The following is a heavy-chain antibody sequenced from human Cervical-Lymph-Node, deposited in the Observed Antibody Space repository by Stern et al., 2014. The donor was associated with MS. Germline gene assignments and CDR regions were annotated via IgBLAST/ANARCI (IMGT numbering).Heavy chain of an antibody. D-gene: IGHD1-26*01. CDR3: ARFHRIVGVITSWLDP. Sequence: QVQLVQSGTEVKKPGASVKVSCKASGYTFSNYAMHWVRQAPGQSLEWMGWINAGNGITKYSQKFQERVTITRDTSATTVYMELSSLRPEDTAVYYCARFHRIVGVITSWLDPWGQGTLVTVSS. V-gene: IGHV1-3*01. J-gene: IGHJ5*02. CDR2: INAGNGIT. CDR1: GYTFSNYA.